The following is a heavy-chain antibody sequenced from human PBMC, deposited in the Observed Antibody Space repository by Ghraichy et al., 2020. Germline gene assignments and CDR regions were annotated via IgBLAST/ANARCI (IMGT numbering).Heavy chain of an antibody. CDR3: ARAGSSGWFY. CDR1: GGSFRGYY. Sequence: SETLSLTCAVYGGSFRGYYWSWIRKPPGKGLEWIGEINHSGSTNYNPSLKSRVTISVDTSKNQFSLKLSSVTAADTAVYYCARAGSSGWFYWGQGTLVTVSS. CDR2: INHSGST. D-gene: IGHD6-19*01. V-gene: IGHV4-34*01. J-gene: IGHJ4*02.